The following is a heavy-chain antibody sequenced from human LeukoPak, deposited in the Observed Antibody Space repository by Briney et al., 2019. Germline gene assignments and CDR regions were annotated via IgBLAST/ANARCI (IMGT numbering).Heavy chain of an antibody. D-gene: IGHD3-22*01. V-gene: IGHV3-15*01. J-gene: IGHJ3*02. Sequence: PGGFLRLSCAASGLTFTKAWMTWVRQAPGEGLEWVGRIKSNTDGGTTDYAAPVKGRFTISRDDSKNTLYLQMNSLKTEDTAVYYCTTNPYDRSGYHIWGQGTMVTVSS. CDR1: GLTFTKAW. CDR3: TTNPYDRSGYHI. CDR2: IKSNTDGGTT.